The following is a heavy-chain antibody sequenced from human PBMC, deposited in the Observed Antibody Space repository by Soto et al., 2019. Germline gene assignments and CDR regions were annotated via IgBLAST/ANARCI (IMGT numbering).Heavy chain of an antibody. V-gene: IGHV3-21*06. CDR1: GFTFTRYS. Sequence: PGGSLRLSCAASGFTFTRYSMNWVRQAPGKGLEWVSSISSTTNYIYYGDSMKGRFTISRDNARNSLYLEMNSLRAEDTAVYYCARESEDLTSNFDYWGQGTLVTVSS. J-gene: IGHJ4*02. CDR2: ISSTTNYI. CDR3: ARESEDLTSNFDY.